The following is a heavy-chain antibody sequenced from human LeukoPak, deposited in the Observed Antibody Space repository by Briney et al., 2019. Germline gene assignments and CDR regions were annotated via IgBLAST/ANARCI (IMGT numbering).Heavy chain of an antibody. CDR3: ARGEKKAAAVPVYFDY. CDR1: GGSFSGYY. V-gene: IGHV4-34*01. D-gene: IGHD6-13*01. Sequence: PSETLSLTCAVYGGSFSGYYWSWIRQPPGKGLEWIGEINHSGSTNYNPSLKSRVTISVDTSKNQFSLKLSSVTTADTAVYYCARGEKKAAAVPVYFDYWGQGTLVTVSS. CDR2: INHSGST. J-gene: IGHJ4*02.